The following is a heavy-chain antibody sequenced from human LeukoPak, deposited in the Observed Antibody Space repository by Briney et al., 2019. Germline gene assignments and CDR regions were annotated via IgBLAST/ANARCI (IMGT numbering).Heavy chain of an antibody. D-gene: IGHD6-19*01. Sequence: ASVKVSCKASGYTFTSYYMHWVRQAPGQGLEWMGIINPSGGSTSYAQKFQGRVTMTRDTSTSTVYMELSSLISDDTAVYYCARGRQWLVGGDWFDPWGQGTLVTVSS. CDR2: INPSGGST. CDR1: GYTFTSYY. CDR3: ARGRQWLVGGDWFDP. V-gene: IGHV1-46*01. J-gene: IGHJ5*02.